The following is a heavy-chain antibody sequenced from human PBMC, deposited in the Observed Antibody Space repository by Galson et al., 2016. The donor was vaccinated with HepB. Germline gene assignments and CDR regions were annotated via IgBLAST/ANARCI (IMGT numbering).Heavy chain of an antibody. V-gene: IGHV3-21*01. CDR2: ISSSSSYI. CDR1: GFTFSSYS. Sequence: SLRLSCAASGFTFSSYSMNWVRQAPGKGLGWVSSISSSSSYIYYADSVKGRFTISRDNAKNSLYLQMNSLRAEDTAVYYCATSPILRYFDWLRSQGHERFDCWGQGTLVTVPS. D-gene: IGHD3-9*01. J-gene: IGHJ4*02. CDR3: ATSPILRYFDWLRSQGHERFDC.